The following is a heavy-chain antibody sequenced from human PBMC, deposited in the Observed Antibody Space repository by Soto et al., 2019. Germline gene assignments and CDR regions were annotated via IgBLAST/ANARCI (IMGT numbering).Heavy chain of an antibody. CDR3: ARDNNYFDP. CDR1: GYSFTSYG. CDR2: ISTYNGKT. Sequence: QVQLEQSGAEVKKPGASVKVSCKASGYSFTSYGISWVRQAPGQRLEWMGGISTYNGKTNYAQKHQGRITMTTDTSTSTAYMELRSLRSDDTAIYYCARDNNYFDPWGQGTLVTVSS. J-gene: IGHJ5*02. V-gene: IGHV1-18*01.